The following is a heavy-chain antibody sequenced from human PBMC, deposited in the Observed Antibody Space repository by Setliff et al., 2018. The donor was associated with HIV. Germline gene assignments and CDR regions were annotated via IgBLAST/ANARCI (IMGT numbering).Heavy chain of an antibody. CDR1: GYTFTDYF. V-gene: IGHV1-2*02. Sequence: ASVMVSCKSSGYTFTDYFMYWVRQAPGQGLEWMGWISPDNGNRRILRRFQGRVTMTRDTSINTAYMELSGLTSDDTAVYYCARQLSNSFDYWGQGTLVTVSS. CDR3: ARQLSNSFDY. CDR2: ISPDNGNR. D-gene: IGHD1-1*01. J-gene: IGHJ4*02.